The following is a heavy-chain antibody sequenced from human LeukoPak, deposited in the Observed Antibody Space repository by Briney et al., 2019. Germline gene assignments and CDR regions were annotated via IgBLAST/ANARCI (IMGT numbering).Heavy chain of an antibody. V-gene: IGHV3-7*01. CDR1: GFTFSSYW. Sequence: GGSLRLSCAASGFTFSSYWMSWVRQAPGKGLEWVANIKQDGSEKYYVDSVKGRFTISRDNAKNSLYLQMNSLRAEDTAVYYCARERHRAGALADYWGQGTLVTVSS. J-gene: IGHJ4*02. D-gene: IGHD1-1*01. CDR3: ARERHRAGALADY. CDR2: IKQDGSEK.